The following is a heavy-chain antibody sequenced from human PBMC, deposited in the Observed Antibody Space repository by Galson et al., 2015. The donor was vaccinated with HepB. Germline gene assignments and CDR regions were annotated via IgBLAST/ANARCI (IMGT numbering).Heavy chain of an antibody. J-gene: IGHJ5*02. CDR2: IDPSDSYT. CDR1: GYSFTSYW. D-gene: IGHD6-13*01. Sequence: QSGAEVKKPGESLRISCKGSGYSFTSYWISWVRQMPGKGLEWMGRIDPSDSYTNYSPSFQGHVTISADKSISTAYLQWSSLRASDTAMYYCARLTSSSSWYVWFDPWGQGTLVTVSS. CDR3: ARLTSSSSWYVWFDP. V-gene: IGHV5-10-1*01.